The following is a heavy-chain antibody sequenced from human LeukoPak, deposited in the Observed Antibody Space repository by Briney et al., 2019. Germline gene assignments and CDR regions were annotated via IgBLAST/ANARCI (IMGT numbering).Heavy chain of an antibody. D-gene: IGHD4-17*01. CDR1: GYTFTSAA. J-gene: IGHJ4*02. Sequence: GASVKVSCKASGYTFTSAAIHWVRQAPGQRLEWMGWINTAKGDTNYSEMFRGRATIARDTSASTAYMELSSLRSEDTAVYYCARGLSTATTFYFDFWGQGTRVIVSS. CDR2: INTAKGDT. V-gene: IGHV1-3*04. CDR3: ARGLSTATTFYFDF.